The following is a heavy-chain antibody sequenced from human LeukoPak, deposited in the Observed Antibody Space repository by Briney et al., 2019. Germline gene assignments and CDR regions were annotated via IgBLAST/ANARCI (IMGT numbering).Heavy chain of an antibody. J-gene: IGHJ4*02. CDR2: IHHSGST. CDR1: GYSISSGYY. Sequence: SETLSLTCAVSGYSISSGYYWGWIRQPPGKGLEWIGSIHHSGSTYYNPSLKSRVTISVDTSKNQFSLKLSSVTAADTAVYYCARAEEIPYDYVWGSYRSHPYYFDYWGQGTLVTVSS. D-gene: IGHD3-16*02. V-gene: IGHV4-38-2*01. CDR3: ARAEEIPYDYVWGSYRSHPYYFDY.